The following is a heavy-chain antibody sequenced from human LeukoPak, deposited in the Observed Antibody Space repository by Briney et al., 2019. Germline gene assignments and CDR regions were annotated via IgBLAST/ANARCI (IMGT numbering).Heavy chain of an antibody. J-gene: IGHJ4*02. V-gene: IGHV1-18*01. CDR1: GYTFTSYS. Sequence: ASVKVSCKASGYTFTSYSISWVRQAPGQGLEWMGWISAYNGNTIYAQKVKGRVTMTTDTSTSTAYMELGSLKSDETAVYYCARASYCSDGSCYSDYWGQGTLVTVSS. CDR2: ISAYNGNT. D-gene: IGHD2-15*01. CDR3: ARASYCSDGSCYSDY.